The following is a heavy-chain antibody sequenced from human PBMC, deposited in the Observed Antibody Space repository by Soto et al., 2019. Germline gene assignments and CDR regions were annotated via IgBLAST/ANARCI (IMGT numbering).Heavy chain of an antibody. D-gene: IGHD2-15*01. V-gene: IGHV1-46*03. CDR1: GYTFTSYY. CDR3: ATLMLDCSGGSCYNVPDY. CDR2: INPSGGST. J-gene: IGHJ4*02. Sequence: QVQLVQSGAEVKKPGASVKVSCKASGYTFTSYYMHWVRQAPGQGLEWMGIINPSGGSTSYAQKFQGRVTMTRDTSTSTVYMELSSLRSEDTAVYYCATLMLDCSGGSCYNVPDYWGQGTLVTVSS.